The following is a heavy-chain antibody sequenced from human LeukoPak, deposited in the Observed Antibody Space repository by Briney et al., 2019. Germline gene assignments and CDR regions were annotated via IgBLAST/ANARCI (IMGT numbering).Heavy chain of an antibody. Sequence: GGSLRLSCTASGFTFSSYEMNWVRQAPGKGLEWVSYISSTGNTIYYADSVKGRFTISRDNAKNSLYLQANSLRAEDTAVYYCAKGTRQYSYYYFDYWGQGTLVTVSS. CDR1: GFTFSSYE. CDR3: AKGTRQYSYYYFDY. V-gene: IGHV3-48*03. J-gene: IGHJ4*02. CDR2: ISSTGNTI. D-gene: IGHD2/OR15-2a*01.